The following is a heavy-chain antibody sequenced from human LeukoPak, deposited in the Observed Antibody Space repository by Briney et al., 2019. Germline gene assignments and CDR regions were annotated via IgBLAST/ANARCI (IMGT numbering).Heavy chain of an antibody. CDR2: IKQDGSEK. J-gene: IGHJ4*02. Sequence: GGSLRLSCAVSGSTFSSYWMSWVRQAPGKGLEWVANIKQDGSEKYYVDSVKGRFTISRDNAKNSLYLQMNSLRAEDTAVYYCARGTYYFDYWGQGTLVTVSS. CDR1: GSTFSSYW. V-gene: IGHV3-7*01. CDR3: ARGTYYFDY.